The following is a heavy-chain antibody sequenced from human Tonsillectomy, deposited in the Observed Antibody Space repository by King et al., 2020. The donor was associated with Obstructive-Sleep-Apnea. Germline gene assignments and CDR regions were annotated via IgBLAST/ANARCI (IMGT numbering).Heavy chain of an antibody. V-gene: IGHV4-39*07. CDR1: GGSITTSTYY. D-gene: IGHD3-3*01. J-gene: IGHJ6*02. CDR3: AREIYYYGMDV. CDR2: ISYSGST. Sequence: QLQESGPGLVKPSETLSLTCTVSGGSITTSTYYWGWIRQPPGKGLEWIGSISYSGSTYYNPSLRSRVAISVDTSKNQFSLKLSSVTAADTAVFYCAREIYYYGMDVWGQGTTATVSS.